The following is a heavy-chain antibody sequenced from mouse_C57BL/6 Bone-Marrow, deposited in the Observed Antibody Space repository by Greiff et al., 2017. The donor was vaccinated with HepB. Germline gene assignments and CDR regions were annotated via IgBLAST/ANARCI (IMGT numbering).Heavy chain of an antibody. CDR1: GFTFSDYY. V-gene: IGHV5-16*01. CDR2: INYDGSST. Sequence: EVQVVESEGGLVQPGSSMKLSCTASGFTFSDYYMAWVRQVPEKGLEWVANINYDGSSTYYLDSLKSRFIISRDNAKNILYLQMSSLKSEDTATYYCAREIWLRRDYYAMDYWGQGTSVTVSS. CDR3: AREIWLRRDYYAMDY. J-gene: IGHJ4*01. D-gene: IGHD2-2*01.